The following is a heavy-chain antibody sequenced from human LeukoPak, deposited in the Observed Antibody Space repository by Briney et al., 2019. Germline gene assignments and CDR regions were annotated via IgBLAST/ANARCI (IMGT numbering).Heavy chain of an antibody. CDR2: ISGSGGST. CDR3: ARRIAAAAPGMDV. V-gene: IGHV3-23*01. Sequence: GGSLRLSCAASGVTFSSYAMSWVRQAPGKGLEWVSAISGSGGSTYYADSVKGRFTISRDNSKNSLYLQMNSLRAEDTAVYYCARRIAAAAPGMDVWGQGTTVTVSS. D-gene: IGHD6-13*01. J-gene: IGHJ6*02. CDR1: GVTFSSYA.